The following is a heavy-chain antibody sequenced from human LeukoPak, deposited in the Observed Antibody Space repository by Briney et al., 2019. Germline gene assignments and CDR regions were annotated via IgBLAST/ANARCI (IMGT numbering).Heavy chain of an antibody. Sequence: GASVKVSCKASGYTFTGYYLHWVRQAPGQGLEWMGWINPNSGGTNYAQKFQGRVTMTRDTSISTAYMELSRLRSDDTAVYYCARTLRRSSSTSCYGYWGQGTLVTVSS. J-gene: IGHJ4*02. CDR3: ARTLRRSSSTSCYGY. D-gene: IGHD2-2*01. CDR1: GYTFTGYY. CDR2: INPNSGGT. V-gene: IGHV1-2*02.